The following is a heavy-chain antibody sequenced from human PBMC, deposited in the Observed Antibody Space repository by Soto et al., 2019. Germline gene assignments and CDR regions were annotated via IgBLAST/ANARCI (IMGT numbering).Heavy chain of an antibody. Sequence: SETLSLTCAVYGGSFSGYYWSWIRQPPGKGLEWIGEINHSGSTNYNPSLKSRVTISVDTSKNQFSLKLSSVTAADTAVYYCAIFCDDSDSYDIYVRAQRTTLPVSS. D-gene: IGHD2-21*02. J-gene: IGHJ6*02. CDR2: INHSGST. CDR3: AIFCDDSDSYDIYV. V-gene: IGHV4-34*01. CDR1: GGSFSGYY.